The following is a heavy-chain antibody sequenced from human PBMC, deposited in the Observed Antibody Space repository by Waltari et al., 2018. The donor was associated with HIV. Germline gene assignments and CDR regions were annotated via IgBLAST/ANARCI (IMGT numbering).Heavy chain of an antibody. CDR2: SYTSGST. CDR1: GASISSGSYY. CDR3: ARMGEGIYYHYDMDV. Sequence: QVQLQESGPGLVKPSQTLSLTCTVSGASISSGSYYWSWIRQPAGKGLEWIGRSYTSGSTNYNPSLKSRVTISVDTSKNQFSLKLSSVTAADTAVYYCARMGEGIYYHYDMDVWGQGTTVTVSS. V-gene: IGHV4-61*02. D-gene: IGHD3-16*01. J-gene: IGHJ6*02.